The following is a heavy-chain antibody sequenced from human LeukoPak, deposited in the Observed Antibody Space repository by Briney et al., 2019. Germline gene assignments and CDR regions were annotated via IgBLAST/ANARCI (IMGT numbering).Heavy chain of an antibody. J-gene: IGHJ4*02. CDR1: GYTFTGYY. Sequence: ASVKVSCKASGYTFTGYYMHWVRQAPGQGLEWMGWINPNSGGTNYAQKFQGRVTMTRDTSISTAYMELSRLRSDDTAVYYCAITMVRGVIMKVFDYWGQGTLVTVSS. CDR2: INPNSGGT. CDR3: AITMVRGVIMKVFDY. D-gene: IGHD3-10*01. V-gene: IGHV1-2*02.